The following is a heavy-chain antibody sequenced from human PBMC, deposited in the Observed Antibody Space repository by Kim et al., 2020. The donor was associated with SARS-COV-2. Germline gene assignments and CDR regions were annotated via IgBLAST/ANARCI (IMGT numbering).Heavy chain of an antibody. CDR1: GFTFGDYA. J-gene: IGHJ6*02. CDR2: IRSKAYGGTT. V-gene: IGHV3-49*04. D-gene: IGHD6-6*01. CDR3: TTTYSSSSYYYYGMDV. Sequence: GGSLRLSCTASGFTFGDYAMSWVRQAPGKGLEWVGFIRSKAYGGTTEYAASVKGRFTISRDDSKSIAYLQMNSLKTEDTAVYYCTTTYSSSSYYYYGMDVWGQGTTVTVSS.